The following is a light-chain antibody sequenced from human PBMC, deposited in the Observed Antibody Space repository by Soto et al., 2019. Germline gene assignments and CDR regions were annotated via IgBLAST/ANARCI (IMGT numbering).Light chain of an antibody. J-gene: IGKJ4*01. V-gene: IGKV3-11*01. Sequence: EIVLTQSPATLSLSPGERATLSCRASQSVTNYLVWYQQKPGQAPRLLIDDASNRATGTPDRFSGSGSGTDSTLTISSLGPEDFAVYYCQQRRNWPLTFGGGTKVEIK. CDR1: QSVTNY. CDR2: DAS. CDR3: QQRRNWPLT.